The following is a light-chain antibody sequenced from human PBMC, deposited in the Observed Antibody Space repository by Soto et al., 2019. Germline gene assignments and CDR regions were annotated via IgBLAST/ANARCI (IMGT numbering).Light chain of an antibody. CDR3: QQLNSFPIT. V-gene: IGKV1-27*01. Sequence: IQMTQSPSSLSASVGDRVTITCRASQGIGVYLAWYXQKXXXXPXXXIXXVXSXRXGVPPRFSGGGSGTVFTLTINRLQPEDFATYYCQQLNSFPITFGQGTRLEIK. CDR2: XVX. CDR1: QGIGVY. J-gene: IGKJ5*01.